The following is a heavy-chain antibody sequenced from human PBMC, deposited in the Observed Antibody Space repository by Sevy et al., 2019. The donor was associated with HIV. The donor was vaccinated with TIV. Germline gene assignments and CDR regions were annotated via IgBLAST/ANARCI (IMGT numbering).Heavy chain of an antibody. CDR2: ISYDGSNK. CDR1: GFTFSSYA. Sequence: PGGSLRLSCAASGFTFSSYAMHWVRQAPGKGLEWVAVISYDGSNKYYADSVKGRFTISRDNSKNTLYLQVKSLRTEDTAVYYCARDQHDYAGNLRTGWFDPWGQGTLVTVSS. CDR3: ARDQHDYAGNLRTGWFDP. V-gene: IGHV3-30-3*01. D-gene: IGHD4-17*01. J-gene: IGHJ5*02.